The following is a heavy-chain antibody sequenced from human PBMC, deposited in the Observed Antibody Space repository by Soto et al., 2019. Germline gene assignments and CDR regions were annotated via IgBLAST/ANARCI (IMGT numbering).Heavy chain of an antibody. CDR3: APGADRPKVRLG. D-gene: IGHD3-10*01. CDR2: ITDSGGTT. Sequence: EVQLLESGGALVQPGVSLRLSCAASGFTFISYAMSWVRQAPGKGLEWVSTITDSGGTTYYADSVTGRFTISRDNSKNTQYLQMNSLRAEDTAVYYCAPGADRPKVRLGWGQGTLVTVSS. J-gene: IGHJ4*02. V-gene: IGHV3-23*01. CDR1: GFTFISYA.